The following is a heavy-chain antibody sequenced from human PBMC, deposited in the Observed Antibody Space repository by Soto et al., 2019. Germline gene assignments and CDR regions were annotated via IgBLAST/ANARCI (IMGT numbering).Heavy chain of an antibody. Sequence: PGGSLRLSCAASGFTFSSYWMHWVRQAPGKGLVWVSRINSDGSSTSYADSVKGRFTISRDNAKNTLYLQMNSLRAEDTAVYYCARDGEGYCSSTSCFYYYYYGMDVWGQGTTVTVSS. CDR1: GFTFSSYW. CDR2: INSDGSST. V-gene: IGHV3-74*01. CDR3: ARDGEGYCSSTSCFYYYYYGMDV. D-gene: IGHD2-2*01. J-gene: IGHJ6*02.